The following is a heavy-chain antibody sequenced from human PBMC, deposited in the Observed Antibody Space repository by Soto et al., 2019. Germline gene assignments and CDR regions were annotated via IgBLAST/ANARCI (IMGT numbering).Heavy chain of an antibody. V-gene: IGHV4-59*02. CDR3: ARDDPVAGFFDY. D-gene: IGHD6-19*01. CDR2: IYYRGTT. Sequence: SETLSLTCTVSGGSVTSYYWSWIRQPPGRGLEWIGYIYYRGTTNYNPSLKSRATISLDTSKNQFSLNLSSVTAADTAVYYCARDDPVAGFFDYWGQGIMVTVSS. CDR1: GGSVTSYY. J-gene: IGHJ4*02.